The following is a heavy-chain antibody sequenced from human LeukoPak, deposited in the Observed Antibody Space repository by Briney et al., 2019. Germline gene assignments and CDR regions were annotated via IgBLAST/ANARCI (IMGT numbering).Heavy chain of an antibody. CDR1: GGSVSGYY. CDR3: AASYDSSGYYLDY. CDR2: IYYSGST. J-gene: IGHJ4*02. Sequence: SETLSLTCVVSGGSVSGYYWGWIRQPPGRGLEWIGYIYYSGSTNYNPSLKSRVTISADTSKNQFSLKLSSVTAADTAVYYCAASYDSSGYYLDYWGQGTLVTVSS. V-gene: IGHV4-59*02. D-gene: IGHD3-22*01.